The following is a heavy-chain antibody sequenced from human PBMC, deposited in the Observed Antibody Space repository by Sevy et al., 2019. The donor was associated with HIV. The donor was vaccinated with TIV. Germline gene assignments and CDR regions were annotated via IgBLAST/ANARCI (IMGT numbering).Heavy chain of an antibody. J-gene: IGHJ4*02. D-gene: IGHD1-1*01. Sequence: GESLKISCAASGFTFSTYGMHWVRQAPGKGLEWVAVISYDGFKTYYAASMKGRFTISRDNSKNTLYLQMNSLRVEDTALYFCAKDGGWYNYAPSDYWGLGTLVTVSS. CDR3: AKDGGWYNYAPSDY. CDR1: GFTFSTYG. CDR2: ISYDGFKT. V-gene: IGHV3-30*18.